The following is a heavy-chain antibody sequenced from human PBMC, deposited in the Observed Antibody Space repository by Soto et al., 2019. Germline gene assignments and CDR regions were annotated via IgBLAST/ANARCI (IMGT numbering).Heavy chain of an antibody. V-gene: IGHV3-7*01. J-gene: IGHJ4*02. Sequence: PGGSLRLSCAASGFTFSNFWMDWVRQAPGKGLEWVANINPDGSEKHYVDSVKGRFTISRDNAKNSLYLQMSSLTAEDSALYYCSTSLDSWGQGTQVTVSS. CDR3: STSLDS. CDR1: GFTFSNFW. CDR2: INPDGSEK.